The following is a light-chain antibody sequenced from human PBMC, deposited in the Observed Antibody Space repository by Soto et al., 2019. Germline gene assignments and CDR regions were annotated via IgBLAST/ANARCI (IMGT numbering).Light chain of an antibody. Sequence: DIHMTQSPSSLSVSVGDRVTITCRTSQNINAWLAWYQQRPGQAPKLLIYDASTVQSGVPSRFSGSGSGTDFTLTISSLQPEDFATYYCQQSYYTPLPLGGGAKV. V-gene: IGKV1-5*01. J-gene: IGKJ4*01. CDR2: DAS. CDR3: QQSYYTPLP. CDR1: QNINAW.